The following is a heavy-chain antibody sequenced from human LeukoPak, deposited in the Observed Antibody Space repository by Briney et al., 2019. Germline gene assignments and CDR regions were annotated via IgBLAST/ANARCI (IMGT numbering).Heavy chain of an antibody. J-gene: IGHJ4*02. CDR3: AGARDYYDSSGYPDY. Sequence: PSETLSLTCTVSGGSISSENYYWSWVRQHPGKGLEWIGCIYYSGSTYYNPSLKSRVTISVGTSKNQFSLRLSSVTAADTAVYYCAGARDYYDSSGYPDYWGQGTLVTVSS. V-gene: IGHV4-31*03. CDR2: IYYSGST. CDR1: GGSISSENYY. D-gene: IGHD3-22*01.